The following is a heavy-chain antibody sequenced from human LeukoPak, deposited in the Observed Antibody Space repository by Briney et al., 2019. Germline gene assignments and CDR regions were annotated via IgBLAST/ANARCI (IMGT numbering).Heavy chain of an antibody. V-gene: IGHV3-30*02. J-gene: IGHJ1*01. CDR3: AEDGGYYYGSEYFQH. CDR1: GFTFSSYG. CDR2: IRYDGSNK. D-gene: IGHD3-22*01. Sequence: GGSLRLSCAASGFTFSSYGMHWVRQAPGKGLEWVAFIRYDGSNKYYADSVKGRFTISRDNSKNTLYLQMNSLRAEDTAVYYCAEDGGYYYGSEYFQHWGQGTLVTVSS.